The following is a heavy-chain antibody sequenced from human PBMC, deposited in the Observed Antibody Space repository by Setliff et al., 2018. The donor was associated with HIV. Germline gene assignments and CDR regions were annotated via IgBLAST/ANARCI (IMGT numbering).Heavy chain of an antibody. CDR1: GFTFSSNY. D-gene: IGHD2-15*01. V-gene: IGHV3-66*01. Sequence: GGSLRLSCAASGFTFSSNYMSWVRQAPGKGLEWVSVIYSGGSTYYADSVKGRFTISRDNSKNTLYLQMNSLRAEDTAVYYCARAGVVEGYYYYYYMDVWGKGTTVTVSS. CDR3: ARAGVVEGYYYYYYMDV. CDR2: IYSGGST. J-gene: IGHJ6*03.